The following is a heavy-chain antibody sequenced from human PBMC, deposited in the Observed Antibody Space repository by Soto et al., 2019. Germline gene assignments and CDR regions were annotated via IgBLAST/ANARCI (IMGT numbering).Heavy chain of an antibody. CDR3: ARDGPYYYDSSGYFMAPHGYYYCGMDV. CDR1: GFTFSSYG. J-gene: IGHJ6*02. V-gene: IGHV3-33*01. D-gene: IGHD3-22*01. Sequence: GGSLRLSCAASGFTFSSYGMHWVRQAPGKGLEWVAVIWYDGSNKYYADSVKGRFTISRDNSKNTLYLQMNSLRAEDTAVYYCARDGPYYYDSSGYFMAPHGYYYCGMDVWGQGTTVTVSS. CDR2: IWYDGSNK.